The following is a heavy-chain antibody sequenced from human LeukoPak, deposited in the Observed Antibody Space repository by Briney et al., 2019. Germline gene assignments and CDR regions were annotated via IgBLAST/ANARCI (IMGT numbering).Heavy chain of an antibody. J-gene: IGHJ4*02. Sequence: SVKVSCKASGYTFTGYYMHWVRQAPGQGLEWMGGIIPIFGTANYAQKFQGRVTITADESTSTAYMELSSLRSEDTAVYYCARNAGFASSSYYFDYWGQGTLVTVSS. CDR3: ARNAGFASSSYYFDY. CDR2: IIPIFGTA. D-gene: IGHD6-6*01. V-gene: IGHV1-69*13. CDR1: GYTFTGYY.